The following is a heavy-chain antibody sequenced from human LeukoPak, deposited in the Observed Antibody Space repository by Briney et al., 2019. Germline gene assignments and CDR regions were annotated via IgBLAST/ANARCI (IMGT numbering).Heavy chain of an antibody. CDR3: ARPLSGSSSWHGDAFDI. D-gene: IGHD6-13*01. CDR2: IYYSGST. V-gene: IGHV4-39*01. Sequence: PSETLSLTCTVSGGSISSSTYYWGWIRQPPGKGLEWIGSIYYSGSTYYNASLKSRVTISADTSKNQFSLKLSSVTAADTAAHYCARPLSGSSSWHGDAFDIWGQGTMVTVSS. CDR1: GGSISSSTYY. J-gene: IGHJ3*02.